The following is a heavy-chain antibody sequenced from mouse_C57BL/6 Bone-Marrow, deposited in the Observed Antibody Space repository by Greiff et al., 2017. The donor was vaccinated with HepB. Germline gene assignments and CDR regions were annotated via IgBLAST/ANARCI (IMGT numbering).Heavy chain of an antibody. CDR3: ARGNYYGSSYRFAY. D-gene: IGHD1-1*01. CDR1: GYTFTSYW. Sequence: VQLQQPGAELVKPGASVKLSCKASGYTFTSYWMHWVKQRPGQGLEWIGMIHPNSGSTHYNEKFKSKATLTVDKSSSTAYMQLSSLTSEDSAVYYCARGNYYGSSYRFAYWGQGTLVTVSA. J-gene: IGHJ3*01. V-gene: IGHV1-64*01. CDR2: IHPNSGST.